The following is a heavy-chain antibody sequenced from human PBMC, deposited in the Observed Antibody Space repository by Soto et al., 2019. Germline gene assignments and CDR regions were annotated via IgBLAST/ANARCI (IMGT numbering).Heavy chain of an antibody. J-gene: IGHJ4*02. Sequence: QVQLQESGPGLVKPSGTLSLTCAVSGGSISSSNWWSWVRQPPGKGLEWIGEIYHSGSTNYNPSLTSRVTTSVCQSQNPSALKLTSGTAADTAVSYCARLPAPSDFDYWGQGPLVTVSS. D-gene: IGHD2-2*01. V-gene: IGHV4-4*02. CDR3: ARLPAPSDFDY. CDR1: GGSISSSNW. CDR2: IYHSGST.